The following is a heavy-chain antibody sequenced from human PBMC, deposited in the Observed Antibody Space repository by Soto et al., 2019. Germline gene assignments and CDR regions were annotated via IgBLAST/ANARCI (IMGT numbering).Heavy chain of an antibody. V-gene: IGHV3-66*01. J-gene: IGHJ4*02. CDR2: IYSGGST. CDR3: ARGYDSSGFYYDY. Sequence: EVQLVESGGGLVQPGGSLRLSCAASGFTVSNNYMTWVRQAPGKGLEWVSVIYSGGSTYYADSVKGRFTLSRDNSKNTLYLQMNSVRAEDTAVYYCARGYDSSGFYYDYWGQGTLVTVSS. CDR1: GFTVSNNY. D-gene: IGHD3-22*01.